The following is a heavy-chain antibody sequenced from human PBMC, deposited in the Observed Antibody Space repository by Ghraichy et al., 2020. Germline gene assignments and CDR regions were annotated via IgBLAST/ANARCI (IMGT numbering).Heavy chain of an antibody. CDR3: ASLGYYDYVWGSYDY. J-gene: IGHJ4*02. CDR1: GFTFSSYW. D-gene: IGHD3-16*01. Sequence: GGSLRLSCAASGFTFSSYWMSWVRQAPGKGLEWVANIKQDGSEKYYVDSVKGRFTISRDNAKNSLYLQMNSLRAEDTAVYYCASLGYYDYVWGSYDYWGQGTLLTVSS. V-gene: IGHV3-7*01. CDR2: IKQDGSEK.